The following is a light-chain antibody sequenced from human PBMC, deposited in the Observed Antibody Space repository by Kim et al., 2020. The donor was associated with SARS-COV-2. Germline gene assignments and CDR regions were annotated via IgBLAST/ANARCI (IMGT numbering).Light chain of an antibody. Sequence: LSPGERATLSCRASQSVSSSYLAWYQQKPGQAPRLLIYGASSRATGIPDRFSGSGSGTDLTLTISRLEPEDFAVYYCHQYGSSPTFGPGTKVDIK. CDR1: QSVSSSY. CDR2: GAS. V-gene: IGKV3-20*01. J-gene: IGKJ3*01. CDR3: HQYGSSPT.